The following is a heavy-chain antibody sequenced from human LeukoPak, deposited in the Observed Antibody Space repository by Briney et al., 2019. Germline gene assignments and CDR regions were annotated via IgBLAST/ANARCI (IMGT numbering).Heavy chain of an antibody. CDR3: AKGPSEWELLSHLAY. D-gene: IGHD1-26*01. CDR2: INHSGST. CDR1: GGSFSGYY. V-gene: IGHV4-34*01. Sequence: SETLSPTCAVYGGSFSGYYWSWIRQPPGKGLEWIGEINHSGSTNYNPSLKSRVTISVDTSKNQFSLKLSSVTAADTAVYYCAKGPSEWELLSHLAYWGQGALVTVSS. J-gene: IGHJ4*02.